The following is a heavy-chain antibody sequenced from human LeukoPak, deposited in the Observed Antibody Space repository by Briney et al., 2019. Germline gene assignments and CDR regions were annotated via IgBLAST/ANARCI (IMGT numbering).Heavy chain of an antibody. CDR2: IIPILGIA. D-gene: IGHD1-26*01. J-gene: IGHJ6*02. CDR3: AREGGVVGATKEGYYYYGMDV. V-gene: IGHV1-69*04. CDR1: GGTFSSYA. Sequence: SVKVSCKASGGTFSSYAISWLRQAPGQGLEWMGRIIPILGIANYAQKFQGRVTITADKSTSTAYMELSSLRSEDTAVYYCAREGGVVGATKEGYYYYGMDVWGQGTTVTVSS.